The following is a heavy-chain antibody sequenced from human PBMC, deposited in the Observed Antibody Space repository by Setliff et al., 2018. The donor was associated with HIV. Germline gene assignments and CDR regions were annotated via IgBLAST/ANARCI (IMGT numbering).Heavy chain of an antibody. Sequence: PSQTLSLTCAVYAGSFSGYYWSWIRQPSGKGLEWIGEINHSGSTNYNPSLESRVTISVDTSKNQFSLKLSSVTAADTAVYYCARGRRNEWELLLLAFDMWGQGTMVTVSS. J-gene: IGHJ3*02. CDR3: ARGRRNEWELLLLAFDM. V-gene: IGHV4-34*01. D-gene: IGHD1-26*01. CDR1: AGSFSGYY. CDR2: INHSGST.